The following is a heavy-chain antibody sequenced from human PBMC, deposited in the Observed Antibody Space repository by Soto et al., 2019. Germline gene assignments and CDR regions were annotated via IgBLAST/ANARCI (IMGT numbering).Heavy chain of an antibody. CDR3: ARGRNDGGPADDI. D-gene: IGHD1-1*01. J-gene: IGHJ3*02. Sequence: SETLVVTCTGSSGSIRSRGYYWSWIRQHPAKGLEWIGYIYYSGSTYYNPSLKSRVTISVDTSKNQFSLKLSSVTAADTAVYYCARGRNDGGPADDIWGQGTMVT. CDR2: IYYSGST. CDR1: SGSIRSRGYY. V-gene: IGHV4-31*03.